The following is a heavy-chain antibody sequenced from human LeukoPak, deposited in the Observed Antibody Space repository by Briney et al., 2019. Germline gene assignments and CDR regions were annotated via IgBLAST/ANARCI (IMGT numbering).Heavy chain of an antibody. CDR3: ARVAGTGTSYYYYMDV. D-gene: IGHD1/OR15-1a*01. CDR2: ISWNGGST. Sequence: PGGSLRLSCAASGFTFDDYGMSWVRQAPGKRLEWVSGISWNGGSTGYADSVKGRFTISRDNAKNSLYLQMNSLRAEDTALYYCARVAGTGTSYYYYMDVWGKGTTVTVSS. V-gene: IGHV3-20*04. CDR1: GFTFDDYG. J-gene: IGHJ6*03.